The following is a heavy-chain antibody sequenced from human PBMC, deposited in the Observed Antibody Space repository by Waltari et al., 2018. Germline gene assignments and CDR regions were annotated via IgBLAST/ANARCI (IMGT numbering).Heavy chain of an antibody. CDR1: GDSMSSAYW. CDR3: ARDRGRGLYLDS. CDR2: VYGGGKT. Sequence: QLQLQESGPELVKPSGTLSLTCGVSGDSMSSAYWWSWVRQPPGKGLEWIGQVYGGGKTNYNPSFASRVTVELDTYNKKFSLKVTSATTADTAVYYCARDRGRGLYLDSWGPG. D-gene: IGHD2-15*01. J-gene: IGHJ4*02. V-gene: IGHV4-4*02.